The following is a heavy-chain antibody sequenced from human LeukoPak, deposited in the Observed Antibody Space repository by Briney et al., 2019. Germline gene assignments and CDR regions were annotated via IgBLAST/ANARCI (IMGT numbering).Heavy chain of an antibody. Sequence: SETLSLTCAVSGGSISSSNWWGWVRQPPGKGLEWIGGIYHSGSTNNNPSLKRRVTISVDKSKNQCSLKLSSVTAADTAVYYCARGMTTVKGFDYWGQGTLVTVSS. CDR3: ARGMTTVKGFDY. V-gene: IGHV4-4*02. J-gene: IGHJ4*02. CDR1: GGSISSSNW. D-gene: IGHD4-17*01. CDR2: IYHSGST.